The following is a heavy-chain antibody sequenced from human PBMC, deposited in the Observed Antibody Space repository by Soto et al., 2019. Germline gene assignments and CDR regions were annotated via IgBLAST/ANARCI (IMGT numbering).Heavy chain of an antibody. V-gene: IGHV3-23*01. J-gene: IGHJ6*03. CDR1: GFTFSSYA. D-gene: IGHD2-2*01. Sequence: GGSLRLSCAASGFTFSSYAMSWVRQAPGKGLEWVSAISGSGGSTYYADSVKGRFTISRDNSKNTLYLQMNSLRAEDTAVYYCAKDSVSIVVVPAAKTYYYYYYMDVWGKGTTVTVSS. CDR2: ISGSGGST. CDR3: AKDSVSIVVVPAAKTYYYYYYMDV.